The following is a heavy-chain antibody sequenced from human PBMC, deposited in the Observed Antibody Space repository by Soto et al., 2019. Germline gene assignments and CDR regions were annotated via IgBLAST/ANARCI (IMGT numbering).Heavy chain of an antibody. CDR3: ARDCSGGSCYSFFPYYFDY. CDR1: GGTFSSYA. J-gene: IGHJ4*02. Sequence: GASVKVSCKASGGTFSSYAISWVRQAPGQGLEWMGGIIPIFGTANYAQKFQGRVTITADKSTSTAYMELSSLRSEDTAVYYCARDCSGGSCYSFFPYYFDYWGQGTLVTVSS. D-gene: IGHD2-15*01. V-gene: IGHV1-69*06. CDR2: IIPIFGTA.